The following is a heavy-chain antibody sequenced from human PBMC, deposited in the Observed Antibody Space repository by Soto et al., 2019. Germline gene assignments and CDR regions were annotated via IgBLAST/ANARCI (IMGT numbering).Heavy chain of an antibody. J-gene: IGHJ3*02. V-gene: IGHV3-48*01. Sequence: EVQLVESGGGLVQPGGSLRLSCAASGFTFSSYSMNWVRQAPGKGLEWVSYISSTRSTMYYADSVKGRFTISRDNAKNALYRQMNSMRAEDTAVYYCATVGITFGGIIGDAFHIWGQGTMVTVSS. CDR1: GFTFSSYS. CDR2: ISSTRSTM. CDR3: ATVGITFGGIIGDAFHI. D-gene: IGHD3-16*02.